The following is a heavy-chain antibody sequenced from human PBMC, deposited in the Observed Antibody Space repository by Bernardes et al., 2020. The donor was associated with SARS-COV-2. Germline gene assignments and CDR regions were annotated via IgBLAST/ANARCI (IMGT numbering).Heavy chain of an antibody. CDR3: ARGDDTSDYYSTGYDY. CDR1: GFTFHAYA. V-gene: IGHV3-9*01. J-gene: IGHJ4*02. CDR2: ITWNSNTI. D-gene: IGHD3-22*01. Sequence: SLRLSCAASGFTFHAYAMHWVRQAPGQGLEWVSGITWNSNTIGYADSVKGRFAISRDNAKSSLYLQMNNLRADDTAFYYCARGDDTSDYYSTGYDYWGQGTLVTVSS.